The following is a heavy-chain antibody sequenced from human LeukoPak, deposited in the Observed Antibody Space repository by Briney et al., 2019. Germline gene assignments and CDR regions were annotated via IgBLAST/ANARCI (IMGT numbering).Heavy chain of an antibody. CDR2: INHSGST. Sequence: PSETLSLTCAVYGGSFSGYYWSWIRQPPGKGLEWIGEINHSGSTNYNPSLKSRVTISVDTSKDQFSPKLSSVTAADTAVYYCARGHIAARLGGYYYYYYYMDVWGKGTTVTVSS. D-gene: IGHD6-6*01. CDR3: ARGHIAARLGGYYYYYYYMDV. V-gene: IGHV4-34*01. CDR1: GGSFSGYY. J-gene: IGHJ6*03.